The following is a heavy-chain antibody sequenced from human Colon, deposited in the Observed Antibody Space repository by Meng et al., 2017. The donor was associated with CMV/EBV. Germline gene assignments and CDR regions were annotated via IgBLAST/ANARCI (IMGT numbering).Heavy chain of an antibody. Sequence: SLGLSCIASGFTFSSYAMHWVRQSPGKGLEWVAVISCDGSNRYYADSLKGRFTISRDNSRNTLYLQMNSLTAEDTAVYYCVIGDDSDFWGQGTLVTVSS. J-gene: IGHJ4*02. CDR1: GFTFSSYA. V-gene: IGHV3-30-3*01. D-gene: IGHD3-16*01. CDR2: ISCDGSNR. CDR3: VIGDDSDF.